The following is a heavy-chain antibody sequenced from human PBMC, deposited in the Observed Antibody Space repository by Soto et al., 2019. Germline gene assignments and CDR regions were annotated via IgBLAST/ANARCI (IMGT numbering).Heavy chain of an antibody. V-gene: IGHV4-34*01. CDR2: INHSGST. Sequence: SETLSLTCAVYGGSFSGYYWSWIRQPPGKGLEWIGEINHSGSTNYNPSLKSRVTISVDTSKNQFSLKLSSVTAADTAVYYCARGVGYFDWLGRYYMDVWGKGTTVTVSS. J-gene: IGHJ6*03. CDR3: ARGVGYFDWLGRYYMDV. CDR1: GGSFSGYY. D-gene: IGHD3-9*01.